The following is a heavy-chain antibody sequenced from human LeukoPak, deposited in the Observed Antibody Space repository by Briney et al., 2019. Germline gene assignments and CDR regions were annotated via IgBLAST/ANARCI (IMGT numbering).Heavy chain of an antibody. CDR3: ARSTYSGSSYDY. CDR2: IKSDGSST. J-gene: IGHJ4*02. D-gene: IGHD1-26*01. V-gene: IGHV3-74*01. CDR1: GFTFSSYW. Sequence: PRGSLRLSCAASGFTFSSYWMHWVRQVPGKGLVWVSRIKSDGSSTTYADSVKGRFTISRDNAKNTLYLQMSSLRAEDTAVYYCARSTYSGSSYDYWGQGTLVTVSS.